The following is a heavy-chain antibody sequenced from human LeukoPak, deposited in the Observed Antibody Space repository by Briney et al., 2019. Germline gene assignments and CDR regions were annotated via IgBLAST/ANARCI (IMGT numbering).Heavy chain of an antibody. J-gene: IGHJ4*02. Sequence: GGSLRLSCAASGFTFSSYALSWVRQAPGKGLEWVSVIYSGGSTYYADSVKGRFTISRDNSKNTLHLQMNSLRAEDTAVYYCARYTVGYSSSWTEGGFDYWGQGTLVTVSS. V-gene: IGHV3-66*01. CDR1: GFTFSSYA. D-gene: IGHD6-13*01. CDR3: ARYTVGYSSSWTEGGFDY. CDR2: IYSGGST.